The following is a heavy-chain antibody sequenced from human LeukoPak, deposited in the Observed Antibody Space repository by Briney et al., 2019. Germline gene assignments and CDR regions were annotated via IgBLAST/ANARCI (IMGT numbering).Heavy chain of an antibody. J-gene: IGHJ4*02. D-gene: IGHD5-12*01. CDR1: GFTVSSNY. V-gene: IGHV3-66*01. Sequence: PGGSLRLSCAASGFTVSSNYMSWVRQAPGKGLEWVSVIHGNGNTYYADSVKGRFTISRDNSKNKLYLQMNSLIAEDTAVYYCARVDGYDFVFDYWGQGTLVTVSS. CDR3: ARVDGYDFVFDY. CDR2: IHGNGNT.